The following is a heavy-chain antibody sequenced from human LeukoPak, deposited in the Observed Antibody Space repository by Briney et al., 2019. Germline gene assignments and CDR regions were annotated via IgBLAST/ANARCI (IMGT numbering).Heavy chain of an antibody. CDR2: VYYSGST. Sequence: SETLSLTCTVSGVSIRSSTYYWGWIRQPPGMGLDWIGNVYYSGSTYYNPSLKSRVTISVDTSKNQISLKLNSVTAADTAVYYCARQAISGYDPPPFDSWGQGTLVTVSS. CDR3: ARQAISGYDPPPFDS. J-gene: IGHJ4*02. CDR1: GVSIRSSTYY. D-gene: IGHD5-12*01. V-gene: IGHV4-39*01.